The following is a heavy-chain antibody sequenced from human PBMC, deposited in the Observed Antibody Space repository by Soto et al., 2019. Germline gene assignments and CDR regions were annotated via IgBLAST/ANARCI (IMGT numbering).Heavy chain of an antibody. CDR1: GYTFTNYW. CDR3: AASIFYYGMDV. Sequence: GESLKISCKGSGYTFTNYWIGWVRQMPGKGPEWMGIIYPGDSDTRYNPSFQGQVTISADKSITTTYLQWSSLKASDTAIYYCAASIFYYGMDVWGQGTTVTVSS. V-gene: IGHV5-51*01. J-gene: IGHJ6*02. CDR2: IYPGDSDT.